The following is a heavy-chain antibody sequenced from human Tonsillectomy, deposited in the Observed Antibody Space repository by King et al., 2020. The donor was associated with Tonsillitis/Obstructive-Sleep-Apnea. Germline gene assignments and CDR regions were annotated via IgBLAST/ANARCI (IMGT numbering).Heavy chain of an antibody. CDR2: IKNKTDGRTT. V-gene: IGHV3-15*07. Sequence: VQLVESGGGLVKPGGSLRLSCAASGFTFSKAWMNWVRQAPGKGLEWVGRIKNKTDGRTTDYAASVTGRFTISRDDSKNTLYQQMNSLKTDDTAVYYCTQMRRIWGQGTMVTVSS. J-gene: IGHJ3*02. CDR3: TQMRRI. CDR1: GFTFSKAW.